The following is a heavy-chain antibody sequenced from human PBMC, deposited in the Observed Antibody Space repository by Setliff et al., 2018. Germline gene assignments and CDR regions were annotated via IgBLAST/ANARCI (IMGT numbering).Heavy chain of an antibody. CDR1: GFTFSSYA. CDR3: GTRDCRTTGCSNGYIES. Sequence: LSLSCAASGFTFSSYAMHWVRQAPGKGLEWVAVISYDESDKYYIDSVRGRFTISRDNSKNTLYLQMNSLRAEDTAVYFCGTRDCRTTGCSNGYIESWGQGTLVTVSS. J-gene: IGHJ4*02. D-gene: IGHD2-2*01. CDR2: ISYDESDK. V-gene: IGHV3-30*10.